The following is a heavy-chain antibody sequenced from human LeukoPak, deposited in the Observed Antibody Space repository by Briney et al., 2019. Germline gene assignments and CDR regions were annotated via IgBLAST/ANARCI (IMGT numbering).Heavy chain of an antibody. CDR2: VFYSGTA. V-gene: IGHV4-39*01. J-gene: IGHJ4*02. CDR1: GGSIRSSDYY. Sequence: SETLSLTCSVSGGSIRSSDYYWGWIRQPPGKGLEWIGNVFYSGTAHSHPSLKSRVTMSADTSKNQFSLKLNSVTAADTAVYYCASLMIATTSVGGDYFDYWGQGTLVTVSS. CDR3: ASLMIATTSVGGDYFDY. D-gene: IGHD3-22*01.